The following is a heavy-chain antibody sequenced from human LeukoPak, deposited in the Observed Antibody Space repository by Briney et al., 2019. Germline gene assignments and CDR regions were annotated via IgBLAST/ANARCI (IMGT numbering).Heavy chain of an antibody. V-gene: IGHV5-51*01. D-gene: IGHD4-17*01. CDR3: ARLTDMDYGDWGIDY. CDR1: GYSFINYW. Sequence: GESLKISCKGSGYSFINYWIGWVRQMPGKGLEWMGIIYPDDSDNRYSPSFQGQVTISADKSISTAYLQWSSLKASDSAMYYCARLTDMDYGDWGIDYWGQGTLVTVSS. CDR2: IYPDDSDN. J-gene: IGHJ4*02.